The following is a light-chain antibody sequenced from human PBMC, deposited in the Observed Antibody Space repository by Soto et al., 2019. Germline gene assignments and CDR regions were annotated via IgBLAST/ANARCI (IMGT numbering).Light chain of an antibody. CDR2: DAS. CDR1: QSVSSY. V-gene: IGKV3-11*01. CDR3: PHRTNWRIT. Sequence: EVGKSDAPGTRAVSGGERATKYCRASQSVSSYLAWYQQKPGQAPRLLIYDASNRATGIPARFSCSGSGTDFTLTSCSLAPEDFVLYYGPHRTNWRITFRQGTRLEIK. J-gene: IGKJ5*01.